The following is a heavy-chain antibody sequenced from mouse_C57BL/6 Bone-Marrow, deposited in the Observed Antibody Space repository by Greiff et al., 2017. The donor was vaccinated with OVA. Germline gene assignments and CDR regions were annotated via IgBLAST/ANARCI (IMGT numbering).Heavy chain of an antibody. CDR2: IYPRSGNT. V-gene: IGHV1-81*01. J-gene: IGHJ1*03. CDR3: ARRGDYYGSSFYWYFDV. Sequence: VQVVESGAELARPGASVKLSCKASGYTFTSYGISWVKQRTGQGLEWIGEIYPRSGNTYYNEKFKGKATLTADKSSSTAYMELRSLTSEDSAVYFCARRGDYYGSSFYWYFDVWGTGTTVTVSS. D-gene: IGHD1-1*01. CDR1: GYTFTSYG.